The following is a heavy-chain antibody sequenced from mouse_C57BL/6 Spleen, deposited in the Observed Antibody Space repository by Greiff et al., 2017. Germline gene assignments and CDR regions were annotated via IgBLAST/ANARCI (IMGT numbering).Heavy chain of an antibody. J-gene: IGHJ4*01. Sequence: QVQLQQPGAELVKPGASVKLSCKASGYTFTSYWMHWVKQRPGRGLEWIGRIDPNSGGTKYNEKFKSKATLTVDKPSSTAYMQISSLTSEDSAVYYGARRLYYEYFYYAMDYWGQGASVTVSS. D-gene: IGHD2-4*01. CDR2: IDPNSGGT. V-gene: IGHV1-72*01. CDR3: ARRLYYEYFYYAMDY. CDR1: GYTFTSYW.